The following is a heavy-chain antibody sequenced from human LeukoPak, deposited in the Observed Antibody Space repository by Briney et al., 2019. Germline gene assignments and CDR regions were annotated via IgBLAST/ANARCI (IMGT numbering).Heavy chain of an antibody. CDR2: INPITGIT. Sequence: ASVNVSYKPSGYISTGSYIHWVRQAPGQGLELMGRINPITGITNHAQKFQGRVTMTRDTSITTAYLELSMLTSYEPADFYWAREVGYSNSYYGRFDPWGQGTLVIVSS. CDR3: AREVGYSNSYYGRFDP. CDR1: GYISTGSY. D-gene: IGHD3-10*01. V-gene: IGHV1-2*06. J-gene: IGHJ5*02.